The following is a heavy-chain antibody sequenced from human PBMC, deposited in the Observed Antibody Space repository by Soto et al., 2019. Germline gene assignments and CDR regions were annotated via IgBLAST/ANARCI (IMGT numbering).Heavy chain of an antibody. CDR2: IYHSGST. J-gene: IGHJ4*02. Sequence: SETLSLTCAVSGGSISSSNWWGWVRQPPGKGLEWIGEIYHSGSTNYNPSLKSRVTISVDKSKNQFSLKLSSVTAADTAVYYCARAGLDSSGCLDYWGQGTLVTVSS. CDR3: ARAGLDSSGCLDY. D-gene: IGHD3-22*01. CDR1: GGSISSSNW. V-gene: IGHV4-4*02.